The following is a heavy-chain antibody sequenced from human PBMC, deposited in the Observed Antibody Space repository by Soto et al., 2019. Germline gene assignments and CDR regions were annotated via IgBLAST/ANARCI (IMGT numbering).Heavy chain of an antibody. D-gene: IGHD5-12*01. CDR3: TTEDGFAKM. CDR2: IKSKIHGGTA. J-gene: IGHJ4*02. V-gene: IGHV3-15*01. CDR1: GFTFSNAW. Sequence: GGSLRLSCAASGFTFSNAWMSWVRQAPGKGLEWVGRIKSKIHGGTADYAAPVKGRFTISRDDSKNTMYLQMNSLKIEDTGVYYGTTEDGFAKMWGQGTLVTVAS.